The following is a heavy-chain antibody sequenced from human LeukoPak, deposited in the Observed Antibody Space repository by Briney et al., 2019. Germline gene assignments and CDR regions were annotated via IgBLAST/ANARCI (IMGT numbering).Heavy chain of an antibody. J-gene: IGHJ4*02. V-gene: IGHV3-23*01. CDR1: GLTFTDAW. D-gene: IGHD6-19*01. Sequence: PGGSLRLSCAASALTFSRASGLTFTDAWMSWVRQVPGKGLEWVSSISGSGGSTYYADSLKGRFTISRDNSKNTLYLQMNSLRAEDTAVYYCAKDRGYTSGLGSLDYWGQGTLVTVSS. CDR2: ISGSGGST. CDR3: AKDRGYTSGLGSLDY.